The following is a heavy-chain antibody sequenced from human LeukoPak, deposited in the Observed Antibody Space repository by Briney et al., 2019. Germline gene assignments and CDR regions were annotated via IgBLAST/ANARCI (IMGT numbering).Heavy chain of an antibody. CDR2: IHNSGGI. D-gene: IGHD3-22*01. J-gene: IGHJ6*03. Sequence: SETLSLTCTVSDGSISSYYWSWIRQPPGKGLEWIGYIHNSGGINYDPSLKSRVTISIDTSKNQISLRLTSVTAADAAVYYCARLGVVVTHYYYMDVWGKGTTVTVSS. V-gene: IGHV4-59*08. CDR1: DGSISSYY. CDR3: ARLGVVVTHYYYMDV.